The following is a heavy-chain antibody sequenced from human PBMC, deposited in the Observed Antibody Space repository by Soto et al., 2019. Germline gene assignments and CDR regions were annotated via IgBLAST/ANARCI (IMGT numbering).Heavy chain of an antibody. CDR2: IYPGDSDT. CDR1: GYSFTSYW. D-gene: IGHD3-3*01. J-gene: IGHJ4*02. V-gene: IGHV5-51*01. Sequence: PGESLKISCKGSGYSFTSYWIGWVRQMPGKGLEWMGIIYPGDSDTRYSPSFQGQVTISADKSISTAYLQWSSLKASDTAMYYCATTDFWSGYFPPRYYFDYWGQGTLVTVSS. CDR3: ATTDFWSGYFPPRYYFDY.